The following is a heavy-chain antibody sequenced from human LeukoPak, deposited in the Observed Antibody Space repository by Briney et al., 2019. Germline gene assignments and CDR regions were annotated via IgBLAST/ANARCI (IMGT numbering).Heavy chain of an antibody. CDR2: IKGDGSDK. D-gene: IGHD3-16*01. J-gene: IGHJ4*02. V-gene: IGHV3-7*01. CDR1: VFTFSSSW. CDR3: ATEHWGPNS. Sequence: GGSLRLSCAASVFTFSSSWMTWVRQAPGKGLEWLANIKGDGSDKNYVDSVKGRFTISRDNAKNSLFLQMSSLRGEDTALYYCATEHWGPNSWGQGTLVTVSS.